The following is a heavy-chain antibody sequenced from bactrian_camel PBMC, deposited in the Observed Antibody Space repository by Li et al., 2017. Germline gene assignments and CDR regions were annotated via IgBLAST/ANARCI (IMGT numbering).Heavy chain of an antibody. Sequence: QVQLVESGGGSVQAGGSLRLSCAVSGYTGSRQCIAWFRQAPGKEREWVSNIDSEESAYYADFAKGRFTISRDNAKNTLLLQLNSLKTEDTAMYYCAYDLLGAYSYSLGYWGQGTQVTVS. CDR1: GYTGSRQC. D-gene: IGHD2*01. V-gene: IGHV3S1*01. J-gene: IGHJ4*01. CDR3: AYDLLGAYSYSLGY. CDR2: IDSEESA.